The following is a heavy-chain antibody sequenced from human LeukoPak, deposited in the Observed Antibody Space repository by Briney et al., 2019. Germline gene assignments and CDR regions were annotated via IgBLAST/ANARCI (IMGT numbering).Heavy chain of an antibody. D-gene: IGHD3-10*01. CDR2: IYYSGST. V-gene: IGHV4-30-4*01. Sequence: SETLSLTCTVSGGSISSGDYYWSWIRQPPGKGLEWIGYIYYSGSTYYNPSLKSRVTISVDTSKNQFSLKLSSVTAADTAVYYCARTIGTDLNWCDPWGQGTLVTVSS. J-gene: IGHJ5*02. CDR3: ARTIGTDLNWCDP. CDR1: GGSISSGDYY.